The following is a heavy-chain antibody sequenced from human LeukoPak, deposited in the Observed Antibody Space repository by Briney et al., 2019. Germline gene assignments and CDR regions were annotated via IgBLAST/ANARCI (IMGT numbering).Heavy chain of an antibody. D-gene: IGHD1-26*01. V-gene: IGHV1-24*01. Sequence: ASVKVSCKVSGYTLTELSMHWVRQAPGKGLEWMGGFDPEDGETIYAQKFQGRVTMTEDTSTDTAYMELSSLRSEDTAVYYCVKDMTLQIEKSYYLSYFEYWGQGTLVTVSS. CDR3: VKDMTLQIEKSYYLSYFEY. CDR1: GYTLTELS. CDR2: FDPEDGET. J-gene: IGHJ4*02.